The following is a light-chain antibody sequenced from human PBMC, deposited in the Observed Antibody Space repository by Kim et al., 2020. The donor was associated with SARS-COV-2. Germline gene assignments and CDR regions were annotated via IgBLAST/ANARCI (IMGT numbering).Light chain of an antibody. CDR1: SSNIGSNT. Sequence: GQRVTISCSGSSSNIGSNTVNWYQPLPGTAPTLLIYSNNQRPSGVPERFSGSKSGTSASLAISGLQSEDEADYYCAAWDDSLNGWVFGGGTQLTVL. J-gene: IGLJ3*02. CDR3: AAWDDSLNGWV. CDR2: SNN. V-gene: IGLV1-44*01.